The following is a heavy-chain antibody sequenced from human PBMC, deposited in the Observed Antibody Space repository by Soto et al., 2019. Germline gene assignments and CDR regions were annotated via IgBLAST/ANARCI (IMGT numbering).Heavy chain of an antibody. Sequence: QVQLQESGPGLVKPSQTLSLTCTVSGGSISSGGYYWSWIRQHPGKGLEWIGYIYYSGSTYYNPSLKSRVTISVDTSKNQFSLKLSSVTAADTAVYYCARVVATITAPHYYYYGMDVWGQGTTVTVSS. CDR1: GGSISSGGYY. CDR2: IYYSGST. CDR3: ARVVATITAPHYYYYGMDV. V-gene: IGHV4-31*03. J-gene: IGHJ6*02. D-gene: IGHD5-12*01.